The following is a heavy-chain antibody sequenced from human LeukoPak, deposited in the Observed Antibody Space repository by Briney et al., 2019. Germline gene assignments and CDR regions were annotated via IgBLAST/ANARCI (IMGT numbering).Heavy chain of an antibody. V-gene: IGHV3-30*18. CDR1: GFTFXXYG. J-gene: IGHJ4*02. Sequence: XRXSXXAXGFTFXXYGMHWVRQAPGKGLEWVAVISYDGRNIHYPDSVKGRFTISRDISTDTLWLQMDSLRTEDTAVYYCAKGPLRGTAAAIDYWGQGTLVTVSS. CDR3: AKGPLRGTAAAIDY. CDR2: ISYDGRNI. D-gene: IGHD2-2*01.